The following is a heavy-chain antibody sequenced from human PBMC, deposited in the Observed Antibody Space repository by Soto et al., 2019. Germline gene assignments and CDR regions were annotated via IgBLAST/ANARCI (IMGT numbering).Heavy chain of an antibody. J-gene: IGHJ4*02. Sequence: PSETLSLTCAVSGGSISSGGYSWSWIRRPPGKGLEWIGYIYHSGSTYYNPSLKGRVTISVDRSKNQFSLKLSSVTAADTAVYYCARGLLWFGELPYLDYWGQGTLVTVSS. CDR2: IYHSGST. D-gene: IGHD3-10*01. CDR1: GGSISSGGYS. V-gene: IGHV4-30-2*01. CDR3: ARGLLWFGELPYLDY.